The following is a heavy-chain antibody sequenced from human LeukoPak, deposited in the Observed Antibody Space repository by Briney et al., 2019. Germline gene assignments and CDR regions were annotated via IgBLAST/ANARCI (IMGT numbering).Heavy chain of an antibody. Sequence: GGSLRLSCAASGFTFSKHNMNWVRQAPGKGLEWVSSISTSSSYIYYADSVKGRFTISRDNAKNSLYLQMNSLRAEDTAVYYCARDRGPGTHAFDYWGQGTLVTVSS. V-gene: IGHV3-21*01. CDR1: GFTFSKHN. CDR3: ARDRGPGTHAFDY. CDR2: ISTSSSYI. J-gene: IGHJ4*02. D-gene: IGHD3/OR15-3a*01.